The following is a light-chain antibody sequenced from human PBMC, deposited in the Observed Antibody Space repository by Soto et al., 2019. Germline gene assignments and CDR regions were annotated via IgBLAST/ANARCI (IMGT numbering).Light chain of an antibody. CDR3: QQYNDWPL. J-gene: IGKJ4*01. V-gene: IGKV3D-15*01. CDR2: DSS. CDR1: QSIGSS. Sequence: EIVMTQSPATVSVFPWERATLSCRASQSIGSSLAWYQQKPGQAPRLLIYDSSTRATGIPARFSGSGSGREFTLTISSLQSEDFAVYFCQQYNDWPLFGGGTKVEIK.